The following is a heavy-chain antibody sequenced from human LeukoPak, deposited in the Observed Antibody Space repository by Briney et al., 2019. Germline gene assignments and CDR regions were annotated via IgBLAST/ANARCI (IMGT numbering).Heavy chain of an antibody. CDR3: ARGAGQLYYYGSEYYMDV. CDR1: GYSVSSGYY. V-gene: IGHV4-38-2*02. D-gene: IGHD3-10*01. Sequence: SETLSLACTVSGYSVSSGYYWGWIRQPPGKGLEGFGIIYHGGSTYYNPSLKSRVTLSVDTSKTQFPLKLSSVTAADTAVYYCARGAGQLYYYGSEYYMDVWGKGTTVTVSS. J-gene: IGHJ6*03. CDR2: IYHGGST.